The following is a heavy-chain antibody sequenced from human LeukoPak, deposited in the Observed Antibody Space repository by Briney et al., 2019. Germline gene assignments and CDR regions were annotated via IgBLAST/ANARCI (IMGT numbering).Heavy chain of an antibody. CDR2: IKQDGSEK. J-gene: IGHJ4*02. V-gene: IGHV3-7*03. CDR1: GFPFSSYW. D-gene: IGHD1/OR15-1a*01. Sequence: GGSLRLSCAASGFPFSSYWMSWVRQAPGKGLEWVANIKQDGSEKYYVDSVKGRFTISRDNAKNSLYLQMNSLRAEDTAVYYCARRNNYDYWGQGTLVTVSS. CDR3: ARRNNYDY.